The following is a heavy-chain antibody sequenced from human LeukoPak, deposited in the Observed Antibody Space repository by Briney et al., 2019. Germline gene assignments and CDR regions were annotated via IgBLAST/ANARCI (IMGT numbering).Heavy chain of an antibody. CDR3: ARGQTTVTN. V-gene: IGHV3-7*03. D-gene: IGHD4-17*01. Sequence: GGYLRLSCAAYGFTFSSYWMSWVRQAPGKGLEGVANIKQDGSEKYYVDSVKGRFTISRDNANNSLYLQMNSLRAEDTAVYYCARGQTTVTNWGQGTLVTVSS. CDR1: GFTFSSYW. J-gene: IGHJ4*02. CDR2: IKQDGSEK.